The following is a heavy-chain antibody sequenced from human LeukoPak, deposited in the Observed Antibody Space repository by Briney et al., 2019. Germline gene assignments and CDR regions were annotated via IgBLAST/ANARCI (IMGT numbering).Heavy chain of an antibody. J-gene: IGHJ6*03. Sequence: SETLSLTCTVSGGSISSSSYYWGWIRQPPGKGLEWIGSVYYSGSTYYNPSLKSRVTISVDTSKNQLSLKLSSVTAADTAVYYCARLRDYYYYMDVWGKGTTVTVSS. CDR1: GGSISSSSYY. V-gene: IGHV4-39*07. CDR2: VYYSGST. CDR3: ARLRDYYYYMDV.